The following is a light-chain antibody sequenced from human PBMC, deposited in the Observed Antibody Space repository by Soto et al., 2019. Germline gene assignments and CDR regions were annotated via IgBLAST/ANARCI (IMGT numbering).Light chain of an antibody. V-gene: IGLV1-40*01. CDR3: QSYDSTLSARYV. Sequence: QSLLTQPPSVSGAPGQRVTISCTGSSSNIGAGYDVHWYQQRPGTAPKLLIFGNTNRPSGVPDRFSGSKSGTSASLAITGLQAEDEGDYYCQSYDSTLSARYVFGTGTKLTVL. J-gene: IGLJ1*01. CDR1: SSNIGAGYD. CDR2: GNT.